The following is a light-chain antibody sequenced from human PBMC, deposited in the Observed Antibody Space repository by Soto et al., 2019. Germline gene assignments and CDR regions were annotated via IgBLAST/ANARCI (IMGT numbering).Light chain of an antibody. Sequence: QSVLTQPPSASSTPGQTVTISCSGSTPNIGTFYVYWYQHLPGTAPKLLIYIGDQRASGVSDRFSGSKSGTSASLAISGLRSDDEADYYCAAWDDNLNAYVFGSGTKLTVL. CDR2: IGD. CDR3: AAWDDNLNAYV. J-gene: IGLJ1*01. V-gene: IGLV1-47*02. CDR1: TPNIGTFY.